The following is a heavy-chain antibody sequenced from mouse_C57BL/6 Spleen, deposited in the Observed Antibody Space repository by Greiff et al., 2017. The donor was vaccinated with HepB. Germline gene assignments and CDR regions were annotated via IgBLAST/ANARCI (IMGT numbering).Heavy chain of an antibody. J-gene: IGHJ2*01. CDR1: GYTFPSYW. CDR2: IDPSDSET. Sequence: QLQQPGAELVRPGSSVKLSCKASGYTFPSYWMHWVKQRPIQGLEWIGNIDPSDSETHYNQKFKDKATLTVDKSSSTAYMQLSSLTSEDSAVYYCARSGDYGNYPYYFDYWGQGTTLTVSS. D-gene: IGHD2-1*01. CDR3: ARSGDYGNYPYYFDY. V-gene: IGHV1-52*01.